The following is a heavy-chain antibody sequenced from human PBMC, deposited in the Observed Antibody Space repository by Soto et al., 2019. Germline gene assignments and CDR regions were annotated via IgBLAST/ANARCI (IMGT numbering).Heavy chain of an antibody. D-gene: IGHD3-10*01. CDR1: GYTFTIYG. CDR3: ARVPRTTIRGPYFYYYGMDV. CDR2: ISADNGNT. V-gene: IGHV1-18*04. J-gene: IGHJ6*02. Sequence: ASVKVSCKASGYTFTIYGITWARQAPGQGLEWMGWISADNGNTNYAQKFQGRLIMTTDTSTTTAYMDLRSLRSDDTAVYYCARVPRTTIRGPYFYYYGMDVWGQGTTVTVYS.